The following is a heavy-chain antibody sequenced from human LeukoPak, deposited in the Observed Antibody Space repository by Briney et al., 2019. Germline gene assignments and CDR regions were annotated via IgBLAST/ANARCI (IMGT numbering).Heavy chain of an antibody. J-gene: IGHJ6*02. D-gene: IGHD6-13*01. CDR1: AYTFTSYD. V-gene: IGHV1-8*01. Sequence: ASVKVSCKTSAYTFTSYDINWVRQATGQGLEWMGWMNPNSGNTGYAQKFQGRVTMTRNTSISTAYMELSSLRSEDTAVYYCARGQQRSFYYYYYGMDVWGQGTTVTVSS. CDR2: MNPNSGNT. CDR3: ARGQQRSFYYYYYGMDV.